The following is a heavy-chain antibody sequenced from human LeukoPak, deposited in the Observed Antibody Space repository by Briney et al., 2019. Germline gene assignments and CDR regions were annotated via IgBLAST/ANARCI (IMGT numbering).Heavy chain of an antibody. D-gene: IGHD3-10*01. V-gene: IGHV3-23*01. J-gene: IGHJ3*02. CDR3: AKMRITMVRGVIITRTTHDAFDI. CDR2: ISGSGGST. Sequence: GSLRLSCAASGFTFSSYAMSWVRQAPGKGLEWASAISGSGGSTYYADSVKGRFTISRDNSKNTLYLQMNSLRAEDTAVYYCAKMRITMVRGVIITRTTHDAFDIWGQGTMVTVSS. CDR1: GFTFSSYA.